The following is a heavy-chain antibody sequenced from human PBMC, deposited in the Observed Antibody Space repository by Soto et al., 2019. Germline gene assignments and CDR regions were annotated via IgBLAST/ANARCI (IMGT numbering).Heavy chain of an antibody. D-gene: IGHD3-22*01. CDR2: ISAYNGNT. V-gene: IGHV1-18*01. Sequence: ASVKVSCKASGYTFTSYGISWVRQAPGQGLEWMGWISAYNGNTNYAQKLQGRVTMTTDTSTSTAYMELRSLRSDDTAVYYCARDFYYDSSGYYYRSWSDPWGQGTLVTVSS. J-gene: IGHJ5*02. CDR3: ARDFYYDSSGYYYRSWSDP. CDR1: GYTFTSYG.